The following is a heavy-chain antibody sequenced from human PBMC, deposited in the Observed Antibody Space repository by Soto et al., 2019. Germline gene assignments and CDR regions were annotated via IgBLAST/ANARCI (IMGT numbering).Heavy chain of an antibody. J-gene: IGHJ4*02. D-gene: IGHD3-10*01. V-gene: IGHV3-30*18. Sequence: QVQLVESGGGVVQPGRSLRLSCAASGFTFTNHAMHWVRQAPGKGLEWVAVISYDGSNTYYTDSVRGRFTISRDSSNNTLYLQMNSLRAEDTAVYYCAKDYYGSGSYTLRLDYWGQGTLITVSS. CDR2: ISYDGSNT. CDR1: GFTFTNHA. CDR3: AKDYYGSGSYTLRLDY.